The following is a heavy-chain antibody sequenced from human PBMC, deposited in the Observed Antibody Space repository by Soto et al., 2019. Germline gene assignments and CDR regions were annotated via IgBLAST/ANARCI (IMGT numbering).Heavy chain of an antibody. CDR2: ISHTGST. Sequence: PSETLSLTCAVSGGSITSGNSYSWSWIRQPPGKGLEWIGSISHTGSTSYNPSLKSRLTMSVDKSKNQFSLRLSSVTAADMAVYYCARAVAPSFGTSFDPWGQGILVTVSS. CDR3: ARAVAPSFGTSFDP. CDR1: GGSITSGNSYS. J-gene: IGHJ5*02. V-gene: IGHV4-30-2*01. D-gene: IGHD3-10*01.